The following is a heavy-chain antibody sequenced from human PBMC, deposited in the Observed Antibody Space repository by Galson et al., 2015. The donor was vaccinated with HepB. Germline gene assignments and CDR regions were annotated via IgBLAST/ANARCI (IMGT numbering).Heavy chain of an antibody. Sequence: SLRLSCAASGFTFSDYYMSWIRQAPGKGLEWASYISSSSSYTNYADSVKGRFTISRDNAKNSLYLQMNSLRAEDTAVYYCARDPGVTTEYPYYYSYGMDIWVQGTTFTVSS. CDR3: ARDPGVTTEYPYYYSYGMDI. D-gene: IGHD4-23*01. CDR2: ISSSSSYT. CDR1: GFTFSDYY. V-gene: IGHV3-11*06. J-gene: IGHJ6*02.